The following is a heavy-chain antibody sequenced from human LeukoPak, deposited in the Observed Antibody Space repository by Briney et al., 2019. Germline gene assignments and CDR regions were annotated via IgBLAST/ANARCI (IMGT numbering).Heavy chain of an antibody. D-gene: IGHD4-17*01. CDR1: GFTFSSHW. CDR2: IKHDGSST. V-gene: IGHV3-74*01. CDR3: ASTMVTSMDV. J-gene: IGHJ6*02. Sequence: PGGSLRLSCAASGFTFSSHWMTWVRQAPGKGLVWVSRIKHDGSSTSYADSVKGRFTITRDNAKSALYLQMNSLRVEDTAVYYCASTMVTSMDVWGQGTTVTVSS.